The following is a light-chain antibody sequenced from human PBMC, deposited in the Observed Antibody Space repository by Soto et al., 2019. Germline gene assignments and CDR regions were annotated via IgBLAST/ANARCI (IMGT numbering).Light chain of an antibody. CDR3: SSYTSSSTPVV. V-gene: IGLV2-14*03. CDR2: DVT. Sequence: QSVLTQPASVSGSPGQSITISCTGTTRDVGGYNYVSWYQQHPGKTPKLMIYDVTNRPSGVSNRFSGSKSDNTASLTISGLQAEDEADYYCSSYTSSSTPVVFGGGTKLTVL. J-gene: IGLJ2*01. CDR1: TRDVGGYNY.